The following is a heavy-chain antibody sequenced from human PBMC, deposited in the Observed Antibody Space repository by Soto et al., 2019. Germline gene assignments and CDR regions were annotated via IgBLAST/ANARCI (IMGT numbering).Heavy chain of an antibody. Sequence: QVQLQESGPGLVKPSETLSLTCTVSGVSFSTYYWCWIRQAPGKGLEWIGYTYYSGRSNYNHSLKSRVTMSVDTSKNQLSLKLSSVTAADTAVYYCASDQGGPFDYWGQGTLVTVSS. CDR1: GVSFSTYY. CDR2: TYYSGRS. J-gene: IGHJ4*02. CDR3: ASDQGGPFDY. V-gene: IGHV4-59*01. D-gene: IGHD2-15*01.